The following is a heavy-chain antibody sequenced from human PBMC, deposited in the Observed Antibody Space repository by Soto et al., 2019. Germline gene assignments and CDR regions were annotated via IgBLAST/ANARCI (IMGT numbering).Heavy chain of an antibody. CDR1: RFTVSRKY. D-gene: IGHD3-10*01. CDR2: IYSGGIT. V-gene: IGHV3-53*01. CDR3: ARWFGALLSSVYYYGMDV. Sequence: IXLSCAASRFTVSRKYMSLFRQAPGKGLEWVSVIYSGGITYYADCVKGRFTISRDNSRNTLYLQMNSLRAEDTAVYYCARWFGALLSSVYYYGMDVCGQGTTVTVSS. J-gene: IGHJ6*02.